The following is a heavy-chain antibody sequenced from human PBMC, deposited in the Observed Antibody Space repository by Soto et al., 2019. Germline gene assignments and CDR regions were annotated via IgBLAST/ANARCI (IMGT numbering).Heavy chain of an antibody. Sequence: GASVKVSCKASGYTFTSYDINWVRQATGQGLEWMGWISAYNGNTNYAQKLQGRVTMTTDTSASTAYMELRSLRSDDTAVYYCARAPDTAMVKYYYYGMDVWGQGTTVTVSS. CDR2: ISAYNGNT. D-gene: IGHD5-18*01. CDR1: GYTFTSYD. J-gene: IGHJ6*02. V-gene: IGHV1-18*01. CDR3: ARAPDTAMVKYYYYGMDV.